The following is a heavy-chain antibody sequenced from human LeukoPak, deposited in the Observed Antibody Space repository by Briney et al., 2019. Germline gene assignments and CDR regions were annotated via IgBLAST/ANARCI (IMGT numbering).Heavy chain of an antibody. J-gene: IGHJ6*02. CDR1: RFTFSSYS. D-gene: IGHD3-9*01. V-gene: IGHV3-74*01. CDR3: TRDLMDYDVSTGLHHYYMDV. Sequence: GGSLRLSCAASRFTFSSYSMNWVRQAPRKGLVWVSRINGDGRNINYADSVRGRFTISRDNAKNTLYLQMNTLRVEDTAVYYCTRDLMDYDVSTGLHHYYMDVWGQGTTVTVSS. CDR2: INGDGRNI.